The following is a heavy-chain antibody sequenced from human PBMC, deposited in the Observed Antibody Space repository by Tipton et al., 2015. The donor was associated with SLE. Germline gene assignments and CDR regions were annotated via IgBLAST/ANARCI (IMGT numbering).Heavy chain of an antibody. J-gene: IGHJ4*02. CDR3: ARGGRSGDRRWTS. CDR2: ICCGGST. D-gene: IGHD6-19*01. V-gene: IGHV4-4*07. CDR1: GGSITNYY. Sequence: TLSLTCTVSGGSITNYYWGWVRQPARKGLEWIGRICCGGSTKYNPSLKSRVTMAIETSQNQFSLKVISVTAADTAVYYCARGGRSGDRRWTSWGQGSLVTVSS.